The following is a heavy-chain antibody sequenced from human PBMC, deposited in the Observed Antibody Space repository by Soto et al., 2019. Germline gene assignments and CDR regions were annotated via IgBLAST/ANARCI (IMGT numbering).Heavy chain of an antibody. CDR3: PRILHYSRSWFDP. V-gene: IGHV2-26*01. J-gene: IGHJ5*02. Sequence: SGPTPVNPTETLTLTCTVTGFSLRNARMGVCGIGRPLGKALGWLAHIFSNDEKSYSTSLKSRLTISKDTSKGQVVLTMTNMYPVDTATYYCPRILHYSRSWFDPWGQ. D-gene: IGHD4-4*01. CDR1: GFSLRNARMG. CDR2: IFSNDEK.